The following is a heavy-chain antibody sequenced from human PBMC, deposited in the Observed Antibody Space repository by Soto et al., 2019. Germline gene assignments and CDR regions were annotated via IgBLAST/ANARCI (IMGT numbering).Heavy chain of an antibody. V-gene: IGHV1-69*12. D-gene: IGHD3-10*01. CDR3: ASPRDNYYYSGMDV. CDR1: GGTFSSYA. Sequence: QVQLVQSGAEVKKPGSSVKVSCKASGGTFSSYAISWVRQAPGQGLEWMGGFIPIFGAADYAQNFQGRVTIAADESTSTAYMVLSSLRSEDTAVYYCASPRDNYYYSGMDVWGQGTTVTVSS. J-gene: IGHJ6*02. CDR2: FIPIFGAA.